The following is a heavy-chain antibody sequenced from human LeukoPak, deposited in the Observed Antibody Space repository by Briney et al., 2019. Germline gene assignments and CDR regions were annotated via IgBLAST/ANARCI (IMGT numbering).Heavy chain of an antibody. CDR3: ARDGDSPHLDC. D-gene: IGHD4-17*01. CDR2: INSDGSST. CDR1: GFTFSSYW. J-gene: IGHJ4*02. Sequence: GGSLRLSCAASGFTFSSYWMHWVRQAPGKGLVWVSRINSDGSSTSYAGSVKGRFTISRDNAKNTLYLQMNSLRAEDTAVYYCARDGDSPHLDCWGQGTLVTVSS. V-gene: IGHV3-74*01.